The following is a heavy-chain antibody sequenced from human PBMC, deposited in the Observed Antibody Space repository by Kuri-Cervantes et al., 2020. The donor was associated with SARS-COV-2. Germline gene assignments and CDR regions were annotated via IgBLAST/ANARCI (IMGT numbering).Heavy chain of an antibody. Sequence: GGSLRLSCAASGFTFSSYAMSWVRQAPGKGLEWVSAISGSGGSTYYADSVRGRFTISRDNSKNTLYLQMNSLRAEDTAVYYCARSGRGYYYYGMDVWGQGTTVTVSS. J-gene: IGHJ6*02. CDR2: ISGSGGST. CDR3: ARSGRGYYYYGMDV. CDR1: GFTFSSYA. D-gene: IGHD3-10*01. V-gene: IGHV3-23*01.